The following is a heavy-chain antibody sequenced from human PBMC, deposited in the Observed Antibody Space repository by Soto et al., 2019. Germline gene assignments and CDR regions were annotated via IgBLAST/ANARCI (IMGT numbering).Heavy chain of an antibody. CDR1: GGSISSYY. V-gene: IGHV4-59*08. CDR3: ARRYGSSFDY. J-gene: IGHJ4*02. D-gene: IGHD3-10*01. CDR2: IYYSGST. Sequence: SETLSLTCTVSGGSISSYYWSWIRQPPGKGPEWIGYIYYSGSTNYNPSLKSRVTISVDTSKNQFSLKLSSVTAADTAVYYCARRYGSSFDYWGQGTLVTVSS.